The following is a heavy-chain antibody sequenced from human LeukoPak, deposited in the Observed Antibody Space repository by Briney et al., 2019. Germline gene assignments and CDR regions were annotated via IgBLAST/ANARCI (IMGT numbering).Heavy chain of an antibody. Sequence: TGGSLRLSCAASGFTFDDYAMHWVRQAPGKGLEWVSGISWNSGSIGYADSVKGRFTISRDNAKNSLYLQMNSLRAEDMALYYCAKDMDDFWSGSRGAFDIWGQGTMVTVSS. CDR1: GFTFDDYA. J-gene: IGHJ3*02. V-gene: IGHV3-9*03. D-gene: IGHD3-3*01. CDR2: ISWNSGSI. CDR3: AKDMDDFWSGSRGAFDI.